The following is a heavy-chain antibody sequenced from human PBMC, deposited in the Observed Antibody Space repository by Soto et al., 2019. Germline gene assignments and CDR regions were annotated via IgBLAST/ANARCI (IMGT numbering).Heavy chain of an antibody. D-gene: IGHD2-15*01. V-gene: IGHV1-58*01. J-gene: IGHJ4*02. CDR2: IVDGSVKT. Sequence: QLQVVQSGPEVKKPGTSVRVSCKTSGFTFTGSAVQWVRQARGQRLEWMGRIVDGSVKTDYAQMLQERVTFTRDMSPSTVYMDLSSLRSDDTAVYSCTAEVEGRGLVWGQGTLVTVSS. CDR3: TAEVEGRGLV. CDR1: GFTFTGSA.